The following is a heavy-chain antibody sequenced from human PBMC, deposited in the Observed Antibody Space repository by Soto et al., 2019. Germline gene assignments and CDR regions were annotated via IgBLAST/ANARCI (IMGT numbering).Heavy chain of an antibody. J-gene: IGHJ2*01. CDR1: GGSISSSSYY. CDR2: IYYSGST. D-gene: IGHD6-19*01. V-gene: IGHV4-39*01. Sequence: PSETLSLTCTVSGGSISSSSYYWGWIRQPPGKGLEWIGSIYYSGSTYYNPSLKSRVTISVDTSKNQFSLKLSSVTAADTAVYYCAHCSGWSYWYFDLWRRGTLVTVSS. CDR3: AHCSGWSYWYFDL.